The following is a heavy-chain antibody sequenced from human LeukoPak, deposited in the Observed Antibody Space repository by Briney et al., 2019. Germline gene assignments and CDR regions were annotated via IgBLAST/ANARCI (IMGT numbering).Heavy chain of an antibody. CDR3: ALLWSVKAFRH. Sequence: GSLRLSCAASGFTFSDYYMSWIRQAPGKGLEWVSYISSSGSTIYYADSVKGRFTISRDNAKNMLYLQTNSQKAEDTAIYYCALLWSVKAFRHWGQGALVSVSS. V-gene: IGHV3-11*01. D-gene: IGHD3-10*01. J-gene: IGHJ4*02. CDR2: ISSSGSTI. CDR1: GFTFSDYY.